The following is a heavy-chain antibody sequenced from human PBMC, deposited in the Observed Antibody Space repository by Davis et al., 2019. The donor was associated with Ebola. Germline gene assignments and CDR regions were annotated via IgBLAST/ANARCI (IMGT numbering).Heavy chain of an antibody. Sequence: GESLNISCAASGFTFSSYLMSWVRQAPGKGLEWVANIKQDGSEKYYVDSVKGRFTITRDNAKNSLYLQMNSLRAEDTGVYYCARKRSFDYWGQGTLVTVSS. CDR3: ARKRSFDY. D-gene: IGHD6-25*01. V-gene: IGHV3-7*01. J-gene: IGHJ4*02. CDR1: GFTFSSYL. CDR2: IKQDGSEK.